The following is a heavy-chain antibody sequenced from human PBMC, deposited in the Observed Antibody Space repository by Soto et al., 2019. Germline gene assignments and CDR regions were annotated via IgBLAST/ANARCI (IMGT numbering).Heavy chain of an antibody. CDR3: ARNYDFWSGYPYYYYYYMDV. Sequence: SETLSLTCAVYGGSFSGYYWSWIRQPPGKGLEWIGEINHSGSTNYNPSLKSRVTISVDTSKNQFSLKLSSVTAADTAVYYCARNYDFWSGYPYYYYYYMDVWGKGTTVTVSS. D-gene: IGHD3-3*01. V-gene: IGHV4-34*01. CDR1: GGSFSGYY. CDR2: INHSGST. J-gene: IGHJ6*03.